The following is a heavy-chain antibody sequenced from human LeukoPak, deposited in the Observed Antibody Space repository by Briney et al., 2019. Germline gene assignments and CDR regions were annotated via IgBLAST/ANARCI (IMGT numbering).Heavy chain of an antibody. Sequence: SETLSLTCTVSGASIRSYYWIWIRQPPGKGLEWIGYIYYSGSTNYNPSLKSRVTISVDTSKNQFSLKLSSVTAADTAVYYCARRERYCSSTSCYSYFDFWGQGTLVTVPS. V-gene: IGHV4-59*01. CDR1: GASIRSYY. D-gene: IGHD2-2*02. CDR2: IYYSGST. CDR3: ARRERYCSSTSCYSYFDF. J-gene: IGHJ4*02.